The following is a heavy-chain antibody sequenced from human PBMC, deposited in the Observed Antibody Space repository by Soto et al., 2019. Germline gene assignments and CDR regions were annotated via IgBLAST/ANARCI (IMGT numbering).Heavy chain of an antibody. J-gene: IGHJ6*02. CDR1: GGTFSSYA. CDR2: IIPIFGTA. Sequence: EYSVKVSCKACGGTFSSYAISWVRQAPGQGLEWMGGIIPIFGTANYAQKFQGRVTITADESTSTAYMELSSLRSEDTAVYYCASNWYSSRYLGMDVWGQGTTVTV. V-gene: IGHV1-69*13. CDR3: ASNWYSSRYLGMDV. D-gene: IGHD6-13*01.